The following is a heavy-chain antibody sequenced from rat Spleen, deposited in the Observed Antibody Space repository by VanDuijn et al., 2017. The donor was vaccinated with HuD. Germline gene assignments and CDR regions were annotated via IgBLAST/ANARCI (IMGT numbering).Heavy chain of an antibody. V-gene: IGHV5-29*01. D-gene: IGHD1-1*01. CDR2: ISFHGDNT. CDR1: GFTFSSYG. CDR3: ARQPHLLQWSPFDY. J-gene: IGHJ2*01. Sequence: EVQLVESGGGLVQPGRSLKLSCAASGFTFSSYGMAWVRQAPTKGLEWVATISFHGDNTYYRDSVKGRFTISRDNAKSSLYLQMNSLKSEDTATYYCARQPHLLQWSPFDYWGQGVMVTVSS.